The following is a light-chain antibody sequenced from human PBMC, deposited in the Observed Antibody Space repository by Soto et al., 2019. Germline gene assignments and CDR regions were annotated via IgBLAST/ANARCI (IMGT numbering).Light chain of an antibody. V-gene: IGLV1-40*01. CDR2: GNS. Sequence: QPVLTQPPSVSGAPGQRVTISCTGSSSNIGAGYDVHWYQQLPGTAPKLLIYGNSNRPSGVPDRFSGSKSGTSASLAITGLQAEDEADYYGQSYDSSLLQVGFGGGTKLTGL. J-gene: IGLJ2*01. CDR1: SSNIGAGYD. CDR3: QSYDSSLLQVG.